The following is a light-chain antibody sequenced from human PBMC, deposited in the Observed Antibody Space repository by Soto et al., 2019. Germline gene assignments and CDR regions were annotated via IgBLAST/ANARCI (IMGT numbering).Light chain of an antibody. V-gene: IGKV3-20*01. J-gene: IGKJ1*01. Sequence: EIVLTQSPGTLSLSPGESDTLSCRASQSVSHNYLAWYQQKPGQAPRLLIYGASNRATGIPDRFSGSGSGTDFTLIISRLEPEDFAVYYCQQYGSSGTFGQGTKVDIK. CDR1: QSVSHNY. CDR3: QQYGSSGT. CDR2: GAS.